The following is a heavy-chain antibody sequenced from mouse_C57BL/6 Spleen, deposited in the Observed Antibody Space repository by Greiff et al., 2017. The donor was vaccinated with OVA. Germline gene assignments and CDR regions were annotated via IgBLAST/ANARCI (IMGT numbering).Heavy chain of an antibody. D-gene: IGHD4-1*01. J-gene: IGHJ1*03. CDR1: GYTFTSYW. CDR3: ARPLTGTDFDV. V-gene: IGHV1-50*01. CDR2: IDPSDSYT. Sequence: QVQLQQPGAELVKPGASVKLSCKASGYTFTSYWMQWVKQRPGQGLEWIGEIDPSDSYTNYNQKFKGKATLTVDTSSSTAYMQLSSLTSEDSAVYYCARPLTGTDFDVWGTGTTVTVSS.